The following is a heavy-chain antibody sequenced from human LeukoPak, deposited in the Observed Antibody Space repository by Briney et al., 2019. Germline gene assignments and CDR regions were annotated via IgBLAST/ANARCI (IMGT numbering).Heavy chain of an antibody. CDR2: ISAYNGNT. D-gene: IGHD3-9*01. J-gene: IGHJ6*04. CDR3: ARDGDWSRPSTLYYSYGMDV. V-gene: IGHV1-18*01. CDR1: GYTFTSYG. Sequence: ASVKVSCKASGYTFTSYGISWMRQAPGQGLEWMGWISAYNGNTNYAQKLQGRVTMTTDTSTSTAYMELRSLRSDDTAVYYCARDGDWSRPSTLYYSYGMDVWGKGTTVTVSS.